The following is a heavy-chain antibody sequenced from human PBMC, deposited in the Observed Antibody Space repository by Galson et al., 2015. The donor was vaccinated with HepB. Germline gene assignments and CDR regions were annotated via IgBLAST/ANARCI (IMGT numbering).Heavy chain of an antibody. Sequence: SLRLSCAASGFTVSSNYMSWVRQAPGKGLEWVSVIYSGGSTYYADSVKGRFTISRDNSKNTLYLQMNSLRAEDTAVYYCARANPTGSGWPHLVDYWGQGTLVTVSS. CDR1: GFTVSSNY. J-gene: IGHJ4*02. CDR2: IYSGGST. V-gene: IGHV3-66*01. D-gene: IGHD6-19*01. CDR3: ARANPTGSGWPHLVDY.